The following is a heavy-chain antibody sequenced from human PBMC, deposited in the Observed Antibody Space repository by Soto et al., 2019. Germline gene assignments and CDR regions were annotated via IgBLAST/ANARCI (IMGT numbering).Heavy chain of an antibody. CDR2: ISYDGSNK. Sequence: PGGSLRLSCAASGFTFTNHGLHWVRQAPGKGLEWVAVISYDGSNKYYADSVKGRFTISRDNSKNTLYLQMNSLRAEDTAVYYCAKDTPMIVVVGYYFDYWGQGTLVTVYS. J-gene: IGHJ4*02. D-gene: IGHD3-22*01. CDR1: GFTFTNHG. V-gene: IGHV3-30*18. CDR3: AKDTPMIVVVGYYFDY.